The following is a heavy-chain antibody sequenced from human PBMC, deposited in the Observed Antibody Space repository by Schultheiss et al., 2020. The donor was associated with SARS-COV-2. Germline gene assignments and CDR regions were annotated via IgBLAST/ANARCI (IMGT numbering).Heavy chain of an antibody. CDR1: GFTFSSYW. D-gene: IGHD2-2*01. CDR3: AREDIVVVAAVDV. CDR2: INSDGSST. J-gene: IGHJ6*04. V-gene: IGHV3-74*01. Sequence: GGSLRLSCAASGFTFSSYWMHWVRQAPGKGLVWVSRINSDGSSTNYADSVKGRFTISRDNAKNTLYLQMNSLRAEDTAVYYCAREDIVVVAAVDVWGKGTTVTVAS.